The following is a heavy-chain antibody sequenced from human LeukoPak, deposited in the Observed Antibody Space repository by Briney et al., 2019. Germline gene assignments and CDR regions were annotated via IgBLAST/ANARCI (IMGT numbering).Heavy chain of an antibody. J-gene: IGHJ4*02. CDR2: IYYTGST. D-gene: IGHD2-15*01. CDR3: ARGYCSGGSCYWFDY. Sequence: SETLSLTCAVYGGSFSGYYWNWIRQPPGKGLEWIGFIYYTGSTNYNPSLKSRVTISLDTSKNQFSLKLSSVTAAETAVYYCARGYCSGGSCYWFDYWGRGTLVTVSS. CDR1: GGSFSGYY. V-gene: IGHV4-59*08.